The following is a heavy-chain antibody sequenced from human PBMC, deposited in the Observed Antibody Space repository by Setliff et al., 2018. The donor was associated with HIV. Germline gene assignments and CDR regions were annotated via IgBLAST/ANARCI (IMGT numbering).Heavy chain of an antibody. CDR2: INWKGVRT. J-gene: IGHJ6*03. D-gene: IGHD3-22*01. Sequence: PGGSLRLSCAASGFTFSSYAMSWVRQAPGKGLEWVSGINWKGVRTGYADSVKGRFTISRDNAKSSLYLQMNSLRGEDTAFYYCARVYYYDTSGYKDYYYMDVWGKGTTVTVSS. CDR3: ARVYYYDTSGYKDYYYMDV. CDR1: GFTFSSYA. V-gene: IGHV3-20*04.